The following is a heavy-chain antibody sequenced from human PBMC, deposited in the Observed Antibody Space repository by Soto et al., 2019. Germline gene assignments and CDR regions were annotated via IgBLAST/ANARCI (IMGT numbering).Heavy chain of an antibody. D-gene: IGHD2-15*01. J-gene: IGHJ4*02. V-gene: IGHV3-66*01. CDR3: ARRALPHAFVDY. Sequence: PGGSLRLSCTASGFTVSTNYMNWVRQAPGKGLEWVSVIFPDGSTYYTDSVKGRFTISRDNSKNTVYLQMNSLRAEDTAVYFCARRALPHAFVDYWGQGTLVTVSS. CDR2: IFPDGST. CDR1: GFTVSTNY.